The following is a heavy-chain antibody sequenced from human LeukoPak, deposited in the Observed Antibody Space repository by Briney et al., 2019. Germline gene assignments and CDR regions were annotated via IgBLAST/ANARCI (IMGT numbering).Heavy chain of an antibody. Sequence: ASVTVSCKASGYTFTSYYMHWVRQAPGQGLEWMGIINPSDGSTSYAQKFQGRVTMTEDTSTDTSYMELSSLGSEDTAVYFCTAGRAYSLLDFWGQGTLVIVSS. CDR1: GYTFTSYY. D-gene: IGHD5-18*01. CDR3: TAGRAYSLLDF. CDR2: INPSDGST. V-gene: IGHV1-46*01. J-gene: IGHJ4*02.